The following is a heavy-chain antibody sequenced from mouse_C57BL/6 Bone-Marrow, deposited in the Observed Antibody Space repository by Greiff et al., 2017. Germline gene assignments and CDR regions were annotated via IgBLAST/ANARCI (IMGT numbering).Heavy chain of an antibody. V-gene: IGHV1-63*01. CDR1: GYTFTNYW. Sequence: QVQLQQSGAELVRPGTSVKMSCKASGYTFTNYWIGRAKQRPGHGLEWIGVIYPGGGYTNYNEKLKGKATLTADKSSSTAYMQFSSLTSKDSAIYYCARLGTVTYAMDYWGQGTSVTVSS. J-gene: IGHJ4*01. CDR3: ARLGTVTYAMDY. CDR2: IYPGGGYT. D-gene: IGHD4-1*01.